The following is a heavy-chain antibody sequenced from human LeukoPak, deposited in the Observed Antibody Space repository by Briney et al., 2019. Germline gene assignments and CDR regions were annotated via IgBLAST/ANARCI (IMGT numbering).Heavy chain of an antibody. CDR1: GFTFSSYA. D-gene: IGHD3-10*01. Sequence: GGSLRLSCAASGFTFSSYAMHWVRQAPGKGLEGVAVISYDGSNKYYADSVRGRFSISRDTSNNTLYLQMTRLRAEDTAVYYCARGSGSYHDYWGQGTLVTVSS. V-gene: IGHV3-30*04. CDR2: ISYDGSNK. CDR3: ARGSGSYHDY. J-gene: IGHJ4*02.